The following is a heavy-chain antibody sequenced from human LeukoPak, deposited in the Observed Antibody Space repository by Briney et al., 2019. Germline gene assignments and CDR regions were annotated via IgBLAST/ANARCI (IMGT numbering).Heavy chain of an antibody. Sequence: ASVKVSSKASVYTFTTYGISWVRHTPGQGLEWMGWISAYNGNTNYAQKLQGRVTMTTDTSTSTGYMELRSLGSDDTAVYYCARDTGTVGGASGINWGEGTLVSVSS. CDR3: ARDTGTVGGASGIN. J-gene: IGHJ4*02. CDR1: VYTFTTYG. V-gene: IGHV1-18*01. CDR2: ISAYNGNT. D-gene: IGHD1-26*01.